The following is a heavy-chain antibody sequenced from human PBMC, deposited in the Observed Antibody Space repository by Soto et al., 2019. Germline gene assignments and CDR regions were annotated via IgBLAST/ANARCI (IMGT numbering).Heavy chain of an antibody. D-gene: IGHD3-22*01. J-gene: IGHJ4*02. CDR2: ISRSSSYI. CDR3: ASHPRDSSGYWYYFDY. V-gene: IGHV3-21*01. Sequence: EVQLVESGGGLVKPGGSLRLSCAASGFTFSSYSMNWVRQAPGKGLEWVSSISRSSSYIYYAVSVKGRFPISRDNANNAQYLQMNRLRAEDTAVYYCASHPRDSSGYWYYFDYWGQGTLVTVSS. CDR1: GFTFSSYS.